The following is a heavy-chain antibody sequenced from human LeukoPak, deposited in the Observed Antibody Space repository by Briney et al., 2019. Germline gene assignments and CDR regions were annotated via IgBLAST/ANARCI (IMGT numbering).Heavy chain of an antibody. Sequence: GGSLRLSCAVSGFTFNDYGMHWVRQAPGKDLEGVSGISCRRCSRCYADSVKGRFTISRDNAKNTLYMNMNSLRPEDTALYYGAKDVLKGGVAPGYFYGMDVWGQGTTVTVSS. CDR2: ISCRRCSR. CDR1: GFTFNDYG. D-gene: IGHD2-15*01. J-gene: IGHJ6*02. CDR3: AKDVLKGGVAPGYFYGMDV. V-gene: IGHV3-9*01.